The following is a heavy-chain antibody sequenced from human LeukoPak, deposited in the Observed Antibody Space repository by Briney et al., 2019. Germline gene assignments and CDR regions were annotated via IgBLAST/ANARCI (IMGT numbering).Heavy chain of an antibody. CDR2: INSSTGRT. CDR3: ARDYGDYYFFDY. Sequence: ASVKVSCKPSGYTFTYYYIHWVRQAPGQGLEWKGIINSSTGRTTYTQKFQDRVTMTRDTFTSTVYMELSSLTSEDTAVYYCARDYGDYYFFDYWGQGTLVTVSS. CDR1: GYTFTYYY. J-gene: IGHJ4*02. D-gene: IGHD4-17*01. V-gene: IGHV1-46*01.